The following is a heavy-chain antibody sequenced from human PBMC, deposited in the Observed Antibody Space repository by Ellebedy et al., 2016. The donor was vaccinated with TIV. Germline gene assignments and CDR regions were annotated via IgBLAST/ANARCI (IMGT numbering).Heavy chain of an antibody. Sequence: GESLKISCAASGFTFSSYAMSWVRQAPGKGLEWVSGLSGIGINKYYADSVKGRFTISRDNSKNTLYLQMDSLGAEDTAVYYCAKEAVPGTLYYYYNGTDVWGQGTTVTVSS. CDR1: GFTFSSYA. V-gene: IGHV3-23*01. D-gene: IGHD6-19*01. CDR2: LSGIGINK. CDR3: AKEAVPGTLYYYYNGTDV. J-gene: IGHJ6*02.